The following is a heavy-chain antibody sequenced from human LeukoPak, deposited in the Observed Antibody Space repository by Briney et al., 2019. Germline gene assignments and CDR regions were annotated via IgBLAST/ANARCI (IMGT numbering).Heavy chain of an antibody. V-gene: IGHV3-23*01. CDR2: ISGSGAST. J-gene: IGHJ6*03. D-gene: IGHD1-26*01. CDR3: AKERGRRSYYVDYYYYMDA. Sequence: PGGSLRLSCAASGFTFSSYAMSWVRQAPGKGLEWVSAISGSGASTYYADSVKGRFAVTRDNSKNTLYLQMNSLRAKDTAVYYCAKERGRRSYYVDYYYYMDAWGKGTTVTVSS. CDR1: GFTFSSYA.